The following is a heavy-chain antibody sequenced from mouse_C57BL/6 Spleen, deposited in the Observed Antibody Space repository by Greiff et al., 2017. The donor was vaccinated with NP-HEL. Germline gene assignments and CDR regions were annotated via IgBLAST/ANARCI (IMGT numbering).Heavy chain of an antibody. D-gene: IGHD3-2*02. V-gene: IGHV3-6*01. CDR3: ARDHSSGYHY. Sequence: EVQLVESGPGLVKPSQSLSLTCSVTGYSITSGYYWNWIRQFPGNKLEWMGYISYDGSNNYNPSLKNRISITRDTSKNQFFLKLNSVTTEDTATYYCARDHSSGYHYWGQGTTLTVSS. CDR1: GYSITSGYY. J-gene: IGHJ2*01. CDR2: ISYDGSN.